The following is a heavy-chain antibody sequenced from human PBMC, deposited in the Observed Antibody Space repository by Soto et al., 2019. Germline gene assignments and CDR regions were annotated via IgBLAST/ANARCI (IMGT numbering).Heavy chain of an antibody. J-gene: IGHJ6*02. CDR1: GGSFSGYY. D-gene: IGHD3-3*01. CDR2: INHSGST. CDR3: ARGPHYDFWSGYDQDYYYYGMDV. V-gene: IGHV4-34*01. Sequence: LSLTCAVYGGSFSGYYWSWIRQPPGKGLEWIGEINHSGSTNYNPSLKSRVTISVDTSKNQFSLKLSSVTAADTAVYYCARGPHYDFWSGYDQDYYYYGMDVWGQGTTVTVSS.